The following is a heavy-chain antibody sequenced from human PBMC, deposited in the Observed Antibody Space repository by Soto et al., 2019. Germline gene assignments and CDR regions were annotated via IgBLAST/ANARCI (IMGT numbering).Heavy chain of an antibody. CDR2: ITTYNGNR. CDR1: GYTFKNYG. CDR3: ARDGQPKGVAADGASDL. Sequence: QVQLVQSGPEVRTPGASVKISCKASGYTFKNYGIKWVRQAPGQGLEWVGWITTYNGNRYSAEKFQGRVTMTTDTSTSTTYMELRSLTSDDTGVYYCARDGQPKGVAADGASDLWGQGTLVTVSP. J-gene: IGHJ4*02. D-gene: IGHD6-19*01. V-gene: IGHV1-18*01.